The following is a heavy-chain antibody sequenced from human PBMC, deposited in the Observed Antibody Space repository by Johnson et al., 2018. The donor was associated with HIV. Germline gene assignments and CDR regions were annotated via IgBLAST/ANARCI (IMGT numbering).Heavy chain of an antibody. Sequence: QMQLVESGGGVVQPGRSLRLSCAASGFTFSSYAMHWVRQAPGKGLEWVAVISYDGSNKYYADSVKGRFTIYRDNAKNSLYLQMNSLRAEDTAVYYCARDRYPRRYFDWLFDAFDIWGQGTMVTVSS. CDR2: ISYDGSNK. J-gene: IGHJ3*02. V-gene: IGHV3-30*04. D-gene: IGHD3-9*01. CDR3: ARDRYPRRYFDWLFDAFDI. CDR1: GFTFSSYA.